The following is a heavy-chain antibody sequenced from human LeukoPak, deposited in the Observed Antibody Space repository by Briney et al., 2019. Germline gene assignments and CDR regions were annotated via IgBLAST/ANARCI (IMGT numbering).Heavy chain of an antibody. CDR3: ARPQTGGDAFDI. V-gene: IGHV3-20*04. D-gene: IGHD6-25*01. Sequence: GSLRLSCAVSGFTFDDYGMSWVRQAPGKGLEWVSGINWNGGSTGYADSVKGRFTISRDNAKNSLYLQMNSLRAEDTALYYCARPQTGGDAFDIWGQGTMVTVSS. CDR2: INWNGGST. J-gene: IGHJ3*02. CDR1: GFTFDDYG.